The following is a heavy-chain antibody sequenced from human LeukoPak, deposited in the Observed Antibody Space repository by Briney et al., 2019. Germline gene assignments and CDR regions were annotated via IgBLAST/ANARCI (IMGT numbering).Heavy chain of an antibody. V-gene: IGHV4-34*01. CDR2: INHSGST. CDR3: ARGLLYGYYYYYMDV. J-gene: IGHJ6*03. D-gene: IGHD2-8*01. CDR1: GGSISSYY. Sequence: PSETLSLTCTVSGGSISSYYWSWIRQPPGKGLEWIGEINHSGSTNYNPSLKSRVTISVGTSKNQFSLKLNSVTAADTAVYYCARGLLYGYYYYYMDVWGKGTTDTVSS.